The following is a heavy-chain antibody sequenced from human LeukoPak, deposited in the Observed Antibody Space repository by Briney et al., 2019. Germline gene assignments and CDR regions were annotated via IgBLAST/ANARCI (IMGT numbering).Heavy chain of an antibody. CDR2: IIPIFGTA. CDR3: ATPHELYGDLDY. Sequence: SVKVSCKASGGTFSSYAISWVRQAPGQGLEWMGGIIPIFGTANYAQKFQGRVTMTTDTSTTTAYMELRNLRSDDTAVYYCATPHELYGDLDYWGQGTLVTVSS. D-gene: IGHD4-17*01. V-gene: IGHV1-69*05. CDR1: GGTFSSYA. J-gene: IGHJ4*02.